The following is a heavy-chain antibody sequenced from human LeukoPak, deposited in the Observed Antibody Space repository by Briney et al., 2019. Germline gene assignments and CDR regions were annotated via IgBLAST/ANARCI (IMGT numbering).Heavy chain of an antibody. D-gene: IGHD5-18*01. Sequence: SETLSLTCAVYGGSFSGYYWSWIRQPPGKGLEWIGEINHSGSTNYNPSFKSRVTISVDTSKNQFSLKLSSVTAADTAVYYCARGRRIQLWLRSPNYFDYWGQGTLVTVSS. CDR2: INHSGST. V-gene: IGHV4-34*01. CDR1: GGSFSGYY. J-gene: IGHJ4*02. CDR3: ARGRRIQLWLRSPNYFDY.